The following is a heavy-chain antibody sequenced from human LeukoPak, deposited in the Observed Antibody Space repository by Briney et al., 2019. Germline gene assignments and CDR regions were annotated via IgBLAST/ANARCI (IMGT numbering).Heavy chain of an antibody. Sequence: PGRSLRLSCAASGFTFSSYGMHWVRQAPGKGLEWVALIWYDGSNKKYADSVKGRFTISRDNSKNTLYLQMNSLRADDTAVYYCAKDQGKWELRFSAFDVWGQGTMVTVSP. D-gene: IGHD1-26*01. J-gene: IGHJ3*01. V-gene: IGHV3-33*06. CDR3: AKDQGKWELRFSAFDV. CDR2: IWYDGSNK. CDR1: GFTFSSYG.